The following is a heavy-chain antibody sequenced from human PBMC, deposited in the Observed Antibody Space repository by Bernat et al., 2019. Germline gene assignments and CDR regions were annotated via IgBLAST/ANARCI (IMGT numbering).Heavy chain of an antibody. Sequence: QVRLQESGPGLVKPSGTLSLTCTVSGGSISSPNWWSWVRQPPGKGLEWIGEIYHTGSTNYNPSLESRVTVSLDMSTNQFSLRLTSVTAADTAVYYCARYYFFLRDGRGKGATVTV. CDR1: GGSISSPNW. J-gene: IGHJ6*01. CDR3: ARYYFFLRDG. D-gene: IGHD2/OR15-2a*01. V-gene: IGHV4-4*02. CDR2: IYHTGST.